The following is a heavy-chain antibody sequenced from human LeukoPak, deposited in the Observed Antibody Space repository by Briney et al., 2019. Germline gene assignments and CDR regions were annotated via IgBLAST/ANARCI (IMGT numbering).Heavy chain of an antibody. J-gene: IGHJ6*03. CDR2: ITISSSTI. Sequence: PGGSLRLSCAASGFTFSTYSMNWVRQAPGRGLEWVSYITISSSTIYYADSVKGRFTISRDNAKNSLYLQMNSLRAEDTAVYYCARMLDSSSWDNFYYYYYYMDVWGKGTTVTVSS. D-gene: IGHD6-13*01. V-gene: IGHV3-48*01. CDR1: GFTFSTYS. CDR3: ARMLDSSSWDNFYYYYYYMDV.